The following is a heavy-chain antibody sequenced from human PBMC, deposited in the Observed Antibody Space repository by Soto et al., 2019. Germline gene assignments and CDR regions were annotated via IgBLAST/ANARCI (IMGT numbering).Heavy chain of an antibody. CDR3: AREEGVGVVVVAARSEYFQH. CDR1: GYTFTSYY. CDR2: INPSGGST. Sequence: ASVKVSCKASGYTFTSYYMHWVRQAPGQGLEWMGIINPSGGSTSYAQKFQGRVTMTRDTSTSTVYMELSSLRSEDTAVYYCAREEGVGVVVVAARSEYFQHWGQGTLVTVSS. D-gene: IGHD2-15*01. J-gene: IGHJ1*01. V-gene: IGHV1-46*01.